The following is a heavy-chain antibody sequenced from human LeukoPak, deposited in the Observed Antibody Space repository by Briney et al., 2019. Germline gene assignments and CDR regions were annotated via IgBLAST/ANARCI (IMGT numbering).Heavy chain of an antibody. D-gene: IGHD6-19*01. V-gene: IGHV3-23*01. CDR1: GFTFTDFA. CDR3: ARAIAVAGTDY. Sequence: PGGSLRLSCAASGFTFTDFAMSWVRQAPGKGLEWVSTISGSGGSTYYADSVKGRFTISRDNAKNSLYLQMNSLRAEDTAVYYCARAIAVAGTDYWGQGTLVTVSS. CDR2: ISGSGGST. J-gene: IGHJ4*02.